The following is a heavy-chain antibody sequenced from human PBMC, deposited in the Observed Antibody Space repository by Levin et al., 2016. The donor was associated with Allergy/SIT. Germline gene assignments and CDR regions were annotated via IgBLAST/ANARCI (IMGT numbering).Heavy chain of an antibody. CDR3: AKDYYYGSGADPHNFDY. V-gene: IGHV3-23*01. D-gene: IGHD3-10*01. J-gene: IGHJ4*02. CDR2: ISGSGGST. Sequence: WIRQPPGKGLEWVSAISGSGGSTYYADSVKGRFTISRDNSKNTLYLQMNSLRAEDTAVYYCAKDYYYGSGADPHNFDYWGQGTLVTVSS.